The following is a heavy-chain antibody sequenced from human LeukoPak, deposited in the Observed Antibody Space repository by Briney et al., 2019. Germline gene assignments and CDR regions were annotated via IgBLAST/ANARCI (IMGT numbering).Heavy chain of an antibody. V-gene: IGHV4-59*01. CDR2: IYYSGST. CDR3: AGSYYYASGSYPDNWFDP. D-gene: IGHD3-10*01. Sequence: KPSETLSLTCTVSGGSISSYYWSWIRQPPGKGLEWIGYIYYSGSTNYNPSLKSRVTISVDTSKNQFSLKLSSVTAADTAVYYCAGSYYYASGSYPDNWFDPWGQGTLVTVSS. CDR1: GGSISSYY. J-gene: IGHJ5*02.